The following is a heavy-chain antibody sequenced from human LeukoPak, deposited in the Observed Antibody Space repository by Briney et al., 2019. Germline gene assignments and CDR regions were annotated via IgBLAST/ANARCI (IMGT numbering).Heavy chain of an antibody. V-gene: IGHV4-4*07. CDR2: IYTSGST. J-gene: IGHJ3*02. CDR1: GGSISSYY. D-gene: IGHD2-21*02. Sequence: SETLSLTCTVSGGSISSYYWSWIRQPAGKGLEWIGCIYTSGSTNYNPSLKSRVTMSVDTSKNQFSLKLSSVTAADTAVYYCARDIGGGVYRVTNAFDIWGQGTMVTVSS. CDR3: ARDIGGGVYRVTNAFDI.